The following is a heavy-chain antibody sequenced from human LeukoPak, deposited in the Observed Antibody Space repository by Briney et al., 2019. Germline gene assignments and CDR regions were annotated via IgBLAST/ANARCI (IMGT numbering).Heavy chain of an antibody. J-gene: IGHJ4*02. CDR1: GFTFSSHW. D-gene: IGHD3-9*01. Sequence: GGSLILSCAASGFTFSSHWMHWVRQVPGEGLVWVSSIDSDGSTTNYADSVKGRCTISRDNAKNSLYLQMNSLRAEDTAVYYCARVALVTPSFDYWGQGTLVTVSS. V-gene: IGHV3-74*01. CDR2: IDSDGSTT. CDR3: ARVALVTPSFDY.